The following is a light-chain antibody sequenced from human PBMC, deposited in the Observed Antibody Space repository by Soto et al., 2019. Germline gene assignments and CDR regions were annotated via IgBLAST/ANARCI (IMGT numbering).Light chain of an antibody. J-gene: IGLJ2*01. Sequence: QSVLTQPPSVSGAPGQRVTISCTGSSSNLGAGFDVHWYQHRPGTAPKVLIYGNNNRPSGVPDRFSGSQSGTSASLAITGLQAEDEADYYCQSYDSSLSGVIFGGGTKVTVL. CDR2: GNN. CDR3: QSYDSSLSGVI. CDR1: SSNLGAGFD. V-gene: IGLV1-40*01.